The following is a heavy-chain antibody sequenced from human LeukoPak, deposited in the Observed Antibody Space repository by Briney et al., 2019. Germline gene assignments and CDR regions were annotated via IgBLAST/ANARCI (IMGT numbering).Heavy chain of an antibody. CDR1: GGTFSSYA. J-gene: IGHJ4*02. Sequence: GASVKVSCKASGGTFSSYAISWVRQAPGQGLEWMGGIIPIFGTANYAQKFQGRVTITADESTSTAYMELSSLRSEDTAVYYCARVNAYGSGSYYGFDYWGQGTLATVSS. CDR3: ARVNAYGSGSYYGFDY. CDR2: IIPIFGTA. D-gene: IGHD3-10*01. V-gene: IGHV1-69*13.